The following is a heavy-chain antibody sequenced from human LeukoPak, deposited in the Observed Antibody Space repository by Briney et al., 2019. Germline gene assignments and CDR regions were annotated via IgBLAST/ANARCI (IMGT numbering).Heavy chain of an antibody. CDR2: ISGSGGST. D-gene: IGHD6-19*01. J-gene: IGHJ4*01. V-gene: IGHV3-23*01. Sequence: GGSLRLSCAASGFTFSSYSMSWVRQAPGKGLEWVSTISGSGGSTYYADSVKGRFTISRDNSKNTLYLQVNSLRAEDTALYYCAKDSKGRGWYYFDYWGQEPRSPSPQ. CDR1: GFTFSSYS. CDR3: AKDSKGRGWYYFDY.